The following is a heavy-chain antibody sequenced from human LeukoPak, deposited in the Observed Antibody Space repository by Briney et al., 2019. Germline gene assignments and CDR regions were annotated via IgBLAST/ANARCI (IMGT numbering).Heavy chain of an antibody. Sequence: GGSLRLSCAASGFTFSSYEMNWVRQAPGKGLEWVSYISSSDSTIYYADSVKGRFTISRDNAKNTLYLQMNSLRAEDTAVYYCASSEGLYGSGSYPSYWGQGTLVTVSS. CDR2: ISSSDSTI. CDR1: GFTFSSYE. CDR3: ASSEGLYGSGSYPSY. J-gene: IGHJ4*02. D-gene: IGHD3-10*01. V-gene: IGHV3-48*03.